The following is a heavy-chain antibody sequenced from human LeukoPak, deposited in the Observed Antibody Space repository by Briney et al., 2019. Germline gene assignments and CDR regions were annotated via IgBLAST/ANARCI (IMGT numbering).Heavy chain of an antibody. CDR3: ARDYYDSSGLIGG. D-gene: IGHD3-22*01. Sequence: GGSLRLSCAASGFTVRSNYMSWVRQAPGKGLEWVSVIYSGGSTYYADSVKGRFTISRDNSKNTLYLQMNSLRAEDTAVYYCARDYYDSSGLIGGWGQGTLVTVSS. J-gene: IGHJ4*02. CDR2: IYSGGST. V-gene: IGHV3-66*01. CDR1: GFTVRSNY.